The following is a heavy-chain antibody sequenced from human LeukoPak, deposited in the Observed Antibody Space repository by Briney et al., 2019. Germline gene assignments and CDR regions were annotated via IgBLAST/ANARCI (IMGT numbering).Heavy chain of an antibody. J-gene: IGHJ3*02. D-gene: IGHD2-15*01. CDR3: ARVQCSGGSCYSGAFDI. Sequence: GASVKVSCKASGYTFTSYGISWVRQAPGQGLEWMGWISAYNGNTNYAQKLQGRVTMTTDTSTSTAYMELRSLRSDDTAVYYCARVQCSGGSCYSGAFDIWGQGTMVTVSS. CDR2: ISAYNGNT. V-gene: IGHV1-18*01. CDR1: GYTFTSYG.